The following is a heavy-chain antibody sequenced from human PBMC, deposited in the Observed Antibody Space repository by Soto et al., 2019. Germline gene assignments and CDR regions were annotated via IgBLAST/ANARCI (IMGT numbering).Heavy chain of an antibody. CDR2: ISSTSSTI. J-gene: IGHJ6*03. CDR1: GFTFSTYA. CDR3: ARRPLWSGLSDYYYMDV. V-gene: IGHV3-48*01. D-gene: IGHD3-3*01. Sequence: PGGSLRLSCAASGFTFSTYAMNWVRQAPGKGLEWISYISSTSSTIMYADSVKGRFIISRDNVRDSLYLQMSSLRVEDTAVYYCARRPLWSGLSDYYYMDVWGKGTTVTVSS.